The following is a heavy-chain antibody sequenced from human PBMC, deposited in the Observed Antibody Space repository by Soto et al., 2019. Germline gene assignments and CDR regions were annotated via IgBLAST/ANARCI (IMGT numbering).Heavy chain of an antibody. CDR1: GVSIGSYF. Sequence: PSETLSLTCSVSGVSIGSYFWSWIRQAPGRGLEWIGYTYHRGSTNYSPSLKSRVAISLDTSENQFSLKVNSVTAADTAVYYCARIGGYHGPLDYWGQGTPVTDSS. V-gene: IGHV4-59*01. J-gene: IGHJ4*02. CDR3: ARIGGYHGPLDY. D-gene: IGHD6-25*01. CDR2: TYHRGST.